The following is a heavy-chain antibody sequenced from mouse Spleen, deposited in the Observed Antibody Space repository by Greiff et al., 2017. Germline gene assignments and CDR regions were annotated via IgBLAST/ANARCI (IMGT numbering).Heavy chain of an antibody. V-gene: IGHV1-39*01. CDR3: ARWEGYGNYYAMDY. J-gene: IGHJ4*01. D-gene: IGHD2-10*02. Sequence: VQLKESGPELVKPGASVKISCKASGYSFTDYNMNWVKQSNGKSLEWIGVINPNYGTTSYNQKFKGKATLTVDQSSSTAYMQLNSLTSEDSAVYYCARWEGYGNYYAMDYWGQGTSVTVSS. CDR1: GYSFTDYN. CDR2: INPNYGTT.